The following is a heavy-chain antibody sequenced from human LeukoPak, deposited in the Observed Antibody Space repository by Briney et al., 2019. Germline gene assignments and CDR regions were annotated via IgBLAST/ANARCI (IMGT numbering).Heavy chain of an antibody. CDR2: ISAYNGNT. CDR3: ARESVGATLVDY. V-gene: IGHV1-18*01. Sequence: ASVKVSCKAPGYTFTSYGISWVRQAPGQGLEWMGWISAYNGNTNYAQKLQGRVTMTTDTSTSTAYMELRSLRSDDTAVYYCARESVGATLVDYWGQGTLVTVSS. CDR1: GYTFTSYG. J-gene: IGHJ4*02. D-gene: IGHD1-26*01.